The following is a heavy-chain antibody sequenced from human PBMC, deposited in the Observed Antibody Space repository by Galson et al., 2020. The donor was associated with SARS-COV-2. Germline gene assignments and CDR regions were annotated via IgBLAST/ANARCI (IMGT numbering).Heavy chain of an antibody. V-gene: IGHV4-59*08. Sequence: ASETLSLTCTVSGGSISSYYWSWIRQPPGKGLEWIGYIYYSGSTNYNPSLKSRVTISVDTSKNQFSLKLSSVTAADTAVYYCARHAYYYDSSGYNPGTNWFDPWGQGTLVTVSS. D-gene: IGHD3-22*01. CDR2: IYYSGST. J-gene: IGHJ5*02. CDR3: ARHAYYYDSSGYNPGTNWFDP. CDR1: GGSISSYY.